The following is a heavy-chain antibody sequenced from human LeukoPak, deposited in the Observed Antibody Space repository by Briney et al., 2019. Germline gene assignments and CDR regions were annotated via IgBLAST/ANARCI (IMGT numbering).Heavy chain of an antibody. D-gene: IGHD1-20*01. V-gene: IGHV4-38-2*02. CDR3: ARERGDNWNVGP. CDR1: GYSISSGYY. Sequence: SETLSLTCTVSGYSISSGYYWGWIRQPPGKGLEWIGTIYHSGSTYLNPSLKSRVTISVDTSKNQFSLKLSSVTAADTAVYYCARERGDNWNVGPWGQGTLVTVSS. CDR2: IYHSGST. J-gene: IGHJ5*02.